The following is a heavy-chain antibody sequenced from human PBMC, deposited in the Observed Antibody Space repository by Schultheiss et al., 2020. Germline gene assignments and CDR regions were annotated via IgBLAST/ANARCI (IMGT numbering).Heavy chain of an antibody. J-gene: IGHJ6*04. CDR3: ARTCIAAAGTRGHYGMDV. CDR2: IFSNDEK. V-gene: IGHV2-26*01. D-gene: IGHD6-13*01. Sequence: TLSLTCTVSGGSVSSGRYYWSWIRQPPGKALEWLAHIFSNDEKSYSTSLKTRLTISKDTSKNQVVLTMTNMDPVDTATYYCARTCIAAAGTRGHYGMDVWGKGTTVNVSS. CDR1: GGSVSSGRYY.